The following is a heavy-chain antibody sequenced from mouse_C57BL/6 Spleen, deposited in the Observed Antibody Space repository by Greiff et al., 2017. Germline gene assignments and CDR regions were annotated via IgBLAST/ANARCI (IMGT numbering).Heavy chain of an antibody. J-gene: IGHJ3*01. CDR2: IDPSDSYT. V-gene: IGHV1-50*01. D-gene: IGHD1-1*01. Sequence: VQLQQSGAELVKPGASVKLSCKASGYTFTSYWMQWVKQRPGQGLEWIGEIDPSDSYTNYNQKFKGKATLTVDTSSSTAYMQLSSLTSEDSAVYDCARNYGSSYYWFAYWGQGTLVTVSA. CDR1: GYTFTSYW. CDR3: ARNYGSSYYWFAY.